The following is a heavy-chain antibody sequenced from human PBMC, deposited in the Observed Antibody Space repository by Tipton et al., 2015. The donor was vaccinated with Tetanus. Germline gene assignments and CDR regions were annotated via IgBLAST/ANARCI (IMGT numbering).Heavy chain of an antibody. CDR3: ARYHRSGGCYYD. J-gene: IGHJ3*01. CDR2: IVGSSAYI. D-gene: IGHD2-15*01. Sequence: SLRLSCVASGFNFNNYSMNWVRQAPGKGLEWISSIVGSSAYIYYADSVKGRFTVSRDNAKNSLYLEMNSLKAEDTAVYYCARYHRSGGCYYDWGQGTLVTVSS. V-gene: IGHV3-21*01. CDR1: GFNFNNYS.